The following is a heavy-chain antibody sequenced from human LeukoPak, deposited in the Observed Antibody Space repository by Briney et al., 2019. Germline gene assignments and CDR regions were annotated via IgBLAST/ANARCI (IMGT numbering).Heavy chain of an antibody. CDR1: GYSFTSYW. D-gene: IGHD3-22*01. CDR2: IYPGDSDT. CDR3: ATGVRITMRNDAFDI. Sequence: GESLKISCKGSGYSFTSYWIGWVRQMPGKGLEWMGIIYPGDSDTRYSPSSQGQVTISADKSISTAYLQWSSLKASDTAMYYCATGVRITMRNDAFDIWGQGTMVTVSS. V-gene: IGHV5-51*01. J-gene: IGHJ3*02.